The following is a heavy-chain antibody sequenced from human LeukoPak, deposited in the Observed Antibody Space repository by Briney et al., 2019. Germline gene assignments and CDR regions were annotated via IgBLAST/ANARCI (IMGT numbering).Heavy chain of an antibody. V-gene: IGHV3-7*01. D-gene: IGHD6-19*01. CDR2: IKQDGSEK. J-gene: IGHJ6*02. Sequence: PGGSLRLSCAASGFTFSSYWMSWVRQAPGKGLEWVANIKQDGSEKYYVDSVKGRFTISRDNAKNSLYLQMNSLRAEDTAAYYCARLPGIAVAGMPYYYYYGMDVWGQGTTVTVSS. CDR3: ARLPGIAVAGMPYYYYYGMDV. CDR1: GFTFSSYW.